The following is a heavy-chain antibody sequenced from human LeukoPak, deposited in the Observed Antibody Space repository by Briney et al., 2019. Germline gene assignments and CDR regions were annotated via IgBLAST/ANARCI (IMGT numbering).Heavy chain of an antibody. V-gene: IGHV1-69*05. D-gene: IGHD5-24*01. CDR3: ARARRDGYNLRLDY. Sequence: SVKVSCKASGGTFSSYAISWVRQAPGQGLEWMGGIIPIYGTANYAQKFQGRVTITTHESTSTAYMELSSLRSEDTAVYYCARARRDGYNLRLDYWGQGTLVTVSS. CDR2: IIPIYGTA. CDR1: GGTFSSYA. J-gene: IGHJ4*02.